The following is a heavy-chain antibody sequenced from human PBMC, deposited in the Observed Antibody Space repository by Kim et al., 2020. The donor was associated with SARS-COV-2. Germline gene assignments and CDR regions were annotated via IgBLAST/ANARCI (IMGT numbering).Heavy chain of an antibody. CDR3: ARRLMVATRFDP. CDR2: ISYSGTT. D-gene: IGHD2-8*01. Sequence: SDTLSLTCTVSGGSISSYGYYWGWIRLPPGKGLEWIGSISYSGTTYYNPSLKSRVTISEDTSKNQLSLNVSPVTAADTAVYYCARRLMVATRFDPWGQGTLVTVSS. J-gene: IGHJ5*02. V-gene: IGHV4-39*01. CDR1: GGSISSYGYY.